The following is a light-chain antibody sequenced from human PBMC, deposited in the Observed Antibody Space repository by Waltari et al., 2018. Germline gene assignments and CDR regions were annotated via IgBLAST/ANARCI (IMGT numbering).Light chain of an antibody. CDR1: SSDVGGYNY. V-gene: IGLV2-8*01. CDR3: SSYAGSNNFLV. J-gene: IGLJ2*01. CDR2: GVS. Sequence: QSALTQPPSASGAPGQSVTISCTGTSSDVGGYNYVSWYQQHPGKAPKLMIYGVSERPAGFPHRFSGSKSGNTASRTVFGLQAEDEADYYGSSYAGSNNFLVFGGGTKLPVL.